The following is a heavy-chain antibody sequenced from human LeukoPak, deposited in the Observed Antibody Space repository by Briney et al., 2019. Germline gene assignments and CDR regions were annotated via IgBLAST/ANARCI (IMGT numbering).Heavy chain of an antibody. V-gene: IGHV3-33*01. D-gene: IGHD3-3*01. Sequence: GGSLRLSCAASGFTFSSYGMPWVRQAPGKGLEWVAVIWYDGSNKYYADSVKGRFTISRDNSKNTLYLQMNSLRAEDTAVYYCARDKTYYTPAGNWGQGTLVTVSS. J-gene: IGHJ4*02. CDR2: IWYDGSNK. CDR1: GFTFSSYG. CDR3: ARDKTYYTPAGN.